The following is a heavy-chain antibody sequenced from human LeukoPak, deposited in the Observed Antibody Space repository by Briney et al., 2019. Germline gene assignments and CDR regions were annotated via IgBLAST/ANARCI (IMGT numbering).Heavy chain of an antibody. CDR1: GGTFSSYA. V-gene: IGHV1-69*01. CDR2: IIPIFGTA. CDR3: AVGYCSGGSCYSIDY. Sequence: SVKVSCKASGGTFSSYAISWVRQAPGQGLEWMGGIIPIFGTANYAQKFQGRVTITADESTSTAYMELSSLRSEDTAVYYCAVGYCSGGSCYSIDYWGQGALVTVSS. D-gene: IGHD2-15*01. J-gene: IGHJ4*02.